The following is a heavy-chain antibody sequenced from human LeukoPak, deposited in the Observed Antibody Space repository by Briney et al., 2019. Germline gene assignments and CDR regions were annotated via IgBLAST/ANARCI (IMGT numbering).Heavy chain of an antibody. CDR2: IYYIGST. J-gene: IGHJ4*02. D-gene: IGHD5-24*01. Sequence: SETLSLTCTFSGGSISSYCWSWVRQPPGKGLEWIGCIYYIGSTNYNPSLKSRVTISEDTSKTQFSLKLSSVTAADTAVYYCARGARAGYNLEPFDYWGQGTLVTVSS. V-gene: IGHV4-59*08. CDR1: GGSISSYC. CDR3: ARGARAGYNLEPFDY.